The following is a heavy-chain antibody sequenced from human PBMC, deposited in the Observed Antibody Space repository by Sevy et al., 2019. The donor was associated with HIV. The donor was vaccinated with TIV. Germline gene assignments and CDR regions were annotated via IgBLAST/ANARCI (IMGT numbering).Heavy chain of an antibody. CDR3: AGLRYYYYMDV. CDR1: GFTFSSYS. J-gene: IGHJ6*03. V-gene: IGHV3-21*01. CDR2: ISSSSSYI. Sequence: GGSLRLSCAASGFTFSSYSMNWVRQAPGKGLEWVSSISSSSSYIYHADSVKGRFTISRDNAKNSLYLQMNSLRAEDTAVYYCAGLRYYYYMDVWGKGTTVTVSS.